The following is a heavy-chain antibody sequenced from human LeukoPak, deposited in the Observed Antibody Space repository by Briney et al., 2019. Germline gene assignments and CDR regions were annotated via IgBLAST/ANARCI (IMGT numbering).Heavy chain of an antibody. J-gene: IGHJ3*02. CDR3: ARGVPDYYDSSGYDDAFDI. V-gene: IGHV1-18*01. CDR2: ISAYNGNT. Sequence: ASVKVSCKASGYTFTSYGISWVRQAPGQGLKWMGWISAYNGNTNCAQKLQGRVTMTTDTSTSTAYMELRSLRSDDTAVYYCARGVPDYYDSSGYDDAFDIWGQGTMVTVSS. D-gene: IGHD3-22*01. CDR1: GYTFTSYG.